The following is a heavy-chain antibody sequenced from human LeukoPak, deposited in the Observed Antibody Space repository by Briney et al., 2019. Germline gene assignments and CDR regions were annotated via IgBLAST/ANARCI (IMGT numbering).Heavy chain of an antibody. CDR2: IYHTGST. CDR1: GYSISRGYY. J-gene: IGHJ4*02. D-gene: IGHD3-10*01. CDR3: ARAGWIITSGIDY. Sequence: PSETLSLTCGGSGYSISRGYYWPWIRQPPGKGLEWIATIYHTGSTYYNPSPESRVTISVDTSKNEFSLNLNSVTAADTAVYYCARAGWIITSGIDYWGQGALVTVSS. V-gene: IGHV4-38-2*01.